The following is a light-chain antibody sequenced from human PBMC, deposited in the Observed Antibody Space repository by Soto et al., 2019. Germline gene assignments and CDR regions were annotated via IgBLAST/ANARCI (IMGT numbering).Light chain of an antibody. CDR3: CSYTGMSTYV. CDR1: SSDVGSYNR. J-gene: IGLJ1*01. V-gene: IGLV2-18*02. CDR2: EVS. Sequence: QSVLTQPPFVSGSPGQSVTISCTGTSSDVGSYNRISWYQQPPGTAPKLIMFEVSNRPSGVSDRFSASKSGNTASLTISGLQTEDEADYFCCSYTGMSTYVFGTGTKLTVL.